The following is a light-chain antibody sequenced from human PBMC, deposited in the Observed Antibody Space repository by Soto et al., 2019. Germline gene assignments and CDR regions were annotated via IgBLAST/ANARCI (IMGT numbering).Light chain of an antibody. J-gene: IGLJ2*01. V-gene: IGLV2-14*01. CDR3: SSYTGSSTVV. CDR2: DVS. CDR1: SSDVGGYDY. Sequence: QAVVTQPASVSGSPGQSITISCTGTSSDVGGYDYVSWFQQHPGKAPKLMIYDVSNRPSGVSHRFTGSKSGNTASLTISGLQAEDEADYYCSSYTGSSTVVFGGGTKVTVL.